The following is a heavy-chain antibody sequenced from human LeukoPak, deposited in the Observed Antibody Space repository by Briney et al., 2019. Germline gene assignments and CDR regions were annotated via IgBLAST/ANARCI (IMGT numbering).Heavy chain of an antibody. CDR2: IYPGDTDT. V-gene: IGHV5-51*01. Sequence: GESLKVSCKGSGYSFSTYWIGWVRQMPGIGLEWMGIIYPGDTDTKYSPSFQGQVSISADKYIRTAYLQWSSLKASDTAMYYCARLNGYDSSGYSFDYFDYWGQGTLVTVSS. D-gene: IGHD3-22*01. CDR3: ARLNGYDSSGYSFDYFDY. CDR1: GYSFSTYW. J-gene: IGHJ4*02.